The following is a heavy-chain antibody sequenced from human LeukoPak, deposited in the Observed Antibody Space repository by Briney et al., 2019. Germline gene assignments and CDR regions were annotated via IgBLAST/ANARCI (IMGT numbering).Heavy chain of an antibody. CDR3: ARGAAVTALFDY. CDR2: ISYDGTYI. V-gene: IGHV3-30*14. D-gene: IGHD4-17*01. CDR1: EFTFSSYT. J-gene: IGHJ4*02. Sequence: GGSLRLSCAASEFTFSSYTMRWVRQAPGKGLEWVAVISYDGTYIYYSDSVKGRFTISRDNSKNTLYLQMNNPTIDDTALYYCARGAAVTALFDYWGQGTLVTVSS.